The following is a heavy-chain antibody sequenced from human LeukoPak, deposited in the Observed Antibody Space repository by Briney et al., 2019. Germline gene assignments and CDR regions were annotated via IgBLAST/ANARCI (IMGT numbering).Heavy chain of an antibody. Sequence: GASVKVSCKASGYTFTSYGISWVRQAPGQGLEWMGWMSAYNGNTNYAQKLQGRVTMTTDTSTSTAYMELRSLRSDDTAVYYCARANYDFWSGYYYYFDYWGQGTLVTVSS. CDR1: GYTFTSYG. D-gene: IGHD3-3*01. V-gene: IGHV1-18*01. CDR2: MSAYNGNT. CDR3: ARANYDFWSGYYYYFDY. J-gene: IGHJ4*02.